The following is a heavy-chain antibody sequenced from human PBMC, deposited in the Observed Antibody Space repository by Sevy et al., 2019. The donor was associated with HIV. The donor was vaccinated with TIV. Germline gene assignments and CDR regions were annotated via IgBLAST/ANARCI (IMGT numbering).Heavy chain of an antibody. CDR2: ITNSGSTK. J-gene: IGHJ4*02. V-gene: IGHV3-48*03. CDR3: ARDLPPSATTVAHFDY. Sequence: GGSLRLSCTASGFPFSSYEMNWVRQAPGKGLEWVSYITNSGSTKYYSDSVKGRFTISRDNAMNSLYLQMNNLRAEDTAVYYCARDLPPSATTVAHFDYWGRGTLVTVSS. D-gene: IGHD4-17*01. CDR1: GFPFSSYE.